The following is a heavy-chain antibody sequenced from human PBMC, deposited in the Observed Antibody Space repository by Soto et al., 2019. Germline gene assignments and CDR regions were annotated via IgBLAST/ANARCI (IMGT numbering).Heavy chain of an antibody. CDR3: ASAAPRYCRGGSCYSGGDY. D-gene: IGHD2-15*01. V-gene: IGHV4-34*01. CDR2: INHSGST. J-gene: IGHJ4*02. Sequence: QVQLQQWGAGLLKPSETLSLTCAVYGGSFSGYYWSWIRQPPGKGLEWIGEINHSGSTNYNPSLKSRVTISGDTSKNQFSLKLSSVTAADTAVYYCASAAPRYCRGGSCYSGGDYWGQGTLVTVSS. CDR1: GGSFSGYY.